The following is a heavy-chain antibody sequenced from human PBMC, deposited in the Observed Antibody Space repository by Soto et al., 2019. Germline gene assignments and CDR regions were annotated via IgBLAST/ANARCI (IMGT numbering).Heavy chain of an antibody. CDR3: ASLYCSSASCYYNY. Sequence: QVQLVQSGADVKKPWASVKVCCKTSGYTFTSYGISWVRQAPGQGLEWMGWISAYNGNTNYATTLQGRVTMTTDTSTSTAYMELRSLRSDDTAVYYCASLYCSSASCYYNYWGQGTLVTVSS. D-gene: IGHD2-2*01. CDR1: GYTFTSYG. J-gene: IGHJ4*02. CDR2: ISAYNGNT. V-gene: IGHV1-18*01.